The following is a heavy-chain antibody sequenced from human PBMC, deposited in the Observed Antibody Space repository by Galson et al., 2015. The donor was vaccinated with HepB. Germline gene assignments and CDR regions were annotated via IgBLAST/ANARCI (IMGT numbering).Heavy chain of an antibody. CDR2: ISGSGGST. D-gene: IGHD5-12*01. J-gene: IGHJ4*02. CDR3: ARGDIAGPSHPFFFEY. Sequence: SLRLSCAASGFTFSSYAMSWVRQAPGKGLEWVSAISGSGGSTYYADSVKGRFTISRDNSKNSLYLQMNSLRAEDTAVYYCARGDIAGPSHPFFFEYWGQGTPVTVSS. V-gene: IGHV3-23*01. CDR1: GFTFSSYA.